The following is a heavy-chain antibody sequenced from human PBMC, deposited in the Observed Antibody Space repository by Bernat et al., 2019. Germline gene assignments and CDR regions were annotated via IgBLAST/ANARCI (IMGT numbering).Heavy chain of an antibody. V-gene: IGHV4-59*08. Sequence: QVQLQESGPGLVKPSEPLSLTCIVSGVSISSYDWSWIRQPPGKGLEWIGYIYNTGSAYYNPSLKSRVTISMDTSKNQFSLKLTSVTAADTAMYYCARRHSSGRFDCWGQGTLVSVSS. J-gene: IGHJ4*02. CDR1: GVSISSYD. CDR3: ARRHSSGRFDC. D-gene: IGHD3-22*01. CDR2: IYNTGSA.